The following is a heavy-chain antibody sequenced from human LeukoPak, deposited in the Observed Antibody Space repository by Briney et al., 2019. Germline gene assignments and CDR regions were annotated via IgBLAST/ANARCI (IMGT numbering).Heavy chain of an antibody. CDR1: GFTFTDYW. CDR3: ARDGTAAGLYFDL. J-gene: IGHJ4*01. Sequence: GGSLRLSCSVSGFTFTDYWMNWVRQAPGKGLEWVASIRQDGGEKSYMDSVRGRLSISRDNTKNSLFLQMSSLRAEDTAVYYCARDGTAAGLYFDLWGQGTLVTVSS. V-gene: IGHV3-7*01. CDR2: IRQDGGEK. D-gene: IGHD6-13*01.